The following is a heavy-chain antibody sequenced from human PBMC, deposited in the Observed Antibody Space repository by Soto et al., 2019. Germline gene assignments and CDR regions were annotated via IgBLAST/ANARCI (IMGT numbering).Heavy chain of an antibody. CDR3: ARGASGSSWTYYYYYYGMDV. CDR2: ISSSSSTI. CDR1: GFTFSSYS. Sequence: GGSLRLSCAASGFTFSSYSMNWVRQAPGKGLEWVSYISSSSSTIYYADSVKGRFTISRDNAKNSLYLQMNSLRAEDTAVYYCARGASGSSWTYYYYYYGMDVWGQGTTVTVSS. D-gene: IGHD6-13*01. J-gene: IGHJ6*02. V-gene: IGHV3-48*01.